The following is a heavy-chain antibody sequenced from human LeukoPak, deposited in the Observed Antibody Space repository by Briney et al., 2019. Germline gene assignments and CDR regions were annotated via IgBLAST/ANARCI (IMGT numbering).Heavy chain of an antibody. CDR3: ARSVAACRDY. V-gene: IGHV3-20*04. Sequence: PGVSLRLSCAASRFTFDVCGISWVRHAPRKGLECVSGINWNGDSTGYADSVKGRFTISRDNAKNSLYLQMNSLRAEDTALYYCARSVAACRDYWGQGTLVTVSS. D-gene: IGHD2-15*01. CDR1: RFTFDVCG. J-gene: IGHJ4*02. CDR2: INWNGDST.